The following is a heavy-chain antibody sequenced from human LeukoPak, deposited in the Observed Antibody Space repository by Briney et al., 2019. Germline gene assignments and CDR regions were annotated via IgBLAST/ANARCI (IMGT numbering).Heavy chain of an antibody. CDR3: ARDTCQRGLIDC. CDR1: GFTFSDYY. D-gene: IGHD2-2*01. J-gene: IGHJ4*02. Sequence: GGSLTLSRPASGFTFSDYYMSWIRQAPGPGLEWVSYINTDSSDIHYADSVKGRFTISRDNARNTLYLQLSSLRAEDSGVYYWARDTCQRGLIDCWGEGTLVTVSS. CDR2: INTDSSDI. V-gene: IGHV3-11*06.